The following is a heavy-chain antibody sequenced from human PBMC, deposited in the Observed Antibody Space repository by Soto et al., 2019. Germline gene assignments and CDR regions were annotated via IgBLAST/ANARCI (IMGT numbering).Heavy chain of an antibody. J-gene: IGHJ4*02. CDR2: LTPGGETT. Sequence: PGGSLRLSCAASGFTFSGYAMTWVRQAPGKGLEWVSALTPGGETTYHIDSVKGRFTISRDNAKNTLYLQMNSLRAEDTAVYYCASLSNYDFWSGSIYHFDYWGQGTLVTVSS. CDR1: GFTFSGYA. CDR3: ASLSNYDFWSGSIYHFDY. D-gene: IGHD3-3*01. V-gene: IGHV3-23*01.